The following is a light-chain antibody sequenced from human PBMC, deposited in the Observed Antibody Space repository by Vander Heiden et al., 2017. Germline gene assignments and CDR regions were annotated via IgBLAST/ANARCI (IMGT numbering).Light chain of an antibody. Sequence: IQLTQSPSSLSASVGDRVTITCRASQGISSYLAWYQQNPVKAPKLLIYAASTLQSGVPSRFSGSGSGTDFTLTISSLQPEDFATYDCQQLNSYPLTFGGGTKVEIK. V-gene: IGKV1-9*01. CDR1: QGISSY. CDR2: AAS. J-gene: IGKJ4*02. CDR3: QQLNSYPLT.